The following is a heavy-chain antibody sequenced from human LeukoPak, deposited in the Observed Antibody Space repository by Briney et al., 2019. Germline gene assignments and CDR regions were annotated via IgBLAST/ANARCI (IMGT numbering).Heavy chain of an antibody. V-gene: IGHV1-69*04. CDR2: IIPILGIA. D-gene: IGHD2-2*01. CDR3: ARDAENYCSSTSCPLDY. CDR1: GGTFSSYA. Sequence: SVKVSCKASGGTFSSYAISWVRQAPGQGLEWMGRIIPILGIANYAQKFQGRVTITADKSTSTAYMELSSLRSEDTAVYYCARDAENYCSSTSCPLDYWGQGTLVTVSS. J-gene: IGHJ4*02.